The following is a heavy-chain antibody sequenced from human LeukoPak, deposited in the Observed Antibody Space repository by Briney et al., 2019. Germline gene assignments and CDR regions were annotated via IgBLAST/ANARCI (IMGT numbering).Heavy chain of an antibody. CDR2: INHSGST. CDR1: GGSFSGYY. V-gene: IGHV4-34*01. CDR3: ARHDKQRYAGRPKTDNDY. D-gene: IGHD1/OR15-1a*01. J-gene: IGHJ4*02. Sequence: PSETLSLTCAVYGGSFSGYYWSWIRQPPGKGLEWIGEINHSGSTNYNPSLKSRVTISVDTSKNQFSLKLSSVTAADTAVYYCARHDKQRYAGRPKTDNDYWGQGTLVTVSS.